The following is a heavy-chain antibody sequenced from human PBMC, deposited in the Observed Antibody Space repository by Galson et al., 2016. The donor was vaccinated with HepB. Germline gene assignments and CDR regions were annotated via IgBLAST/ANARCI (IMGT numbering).Heavy chain of an antibody. V-gene: IGHV3-30*03. CDR2: ISNDGTNE. Sequence: SLRLSCAASGFAFSRNAIHWVRQAPGKGLEWPAAISNDGTNEFYVDSVKGRFTISRDNADNTVFLQMNSLSPEDTAVYFCARDHGSGSSISRYYGMDVWGQGTTVTVSS. D-gene: IGHD3-10*01. J-gene: IGHJ6*02. CDR1: GFAFSRNA. CDR3: ARDHGSGSSISRYYGMDV.